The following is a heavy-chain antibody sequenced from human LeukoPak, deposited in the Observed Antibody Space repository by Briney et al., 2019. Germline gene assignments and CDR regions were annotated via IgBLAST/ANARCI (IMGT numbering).Heavy chain of an antibody. D-gene: IGHD2-8*01. CDR2: IKQDGSEK. J-gene: IGHJ6*04. CDR3: ARDQWGPDV. Sequence: PGGSLRLSCAVSGFTLSAYWMTWVRQAQGKGLEWVANIKQDGSEKYYVDYVKGRFTISRDNAKSSLYLQMNSLRAEDTAVYYCARDQWGPDVWGKGTTVTVSS. CDR1: GFTLSAYW. V-gene: IGHV3-7*03.